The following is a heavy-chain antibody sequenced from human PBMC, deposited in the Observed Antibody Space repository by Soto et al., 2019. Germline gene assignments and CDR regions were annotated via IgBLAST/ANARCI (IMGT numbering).Heavy chain of an antibody. J-gene: IGHJ4*02. CDR3: AKEADGTTFIYY. CDR1: GFTFSNAW. CDR2: IKSKTDGGAA. Sequence: EVQLVESGGGLAKPGGSLRLSCVGSGFTFSNAWMNWVRQAPGKGLEWVARIKSKTDGGAADYAAPVKGRVTISRDDFTNTLYLQLNSLKAEDTSFYYCAKEADGTTFIYYLGQGTPVTGSS. D-gene: IGHD1-1*01. V-gene: IGHV3-15*07.